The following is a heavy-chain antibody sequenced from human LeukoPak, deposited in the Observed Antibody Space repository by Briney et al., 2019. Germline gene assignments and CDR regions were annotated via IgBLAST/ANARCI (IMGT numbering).Heavy chain of an antibody. CDR3: ARGSSWYFDY. J-gene: IGHJ4*02. D-gene: IGHD6-13*01. V-gene: IGHV4-59*08. Sequence: PSETLSLTCTVSGGSISSYYWSWIRQPPGKGLEWIGYIYYSGSTNYNPSLKSRITISVDTSKNQFSLKLSSVTAADTAVYYCARGSSWYFDYWGQGTLVTVSS. CDR2: IYYSGST. CDR1: GGSISSYY.